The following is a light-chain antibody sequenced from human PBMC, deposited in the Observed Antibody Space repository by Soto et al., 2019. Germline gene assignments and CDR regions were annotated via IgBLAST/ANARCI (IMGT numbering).Light chain of an antibody. CDR2: DVS. V-gene: IGLV2-14*01. J-gene: IGLJ1*01. CDR3: SSYTSSSTLDTV. CDR1: SSDVGGYNY. Sequence: QSDLNQPASGSGAPGQSITISCNGTSSDVGGYNYVSWYQQHPGKAPKLMIYDVSNRPSGVSNRFSGSKSGNTASLTISGLQAEEEADYYCSSYTSSSTLDTVFGTGTKVTVL.